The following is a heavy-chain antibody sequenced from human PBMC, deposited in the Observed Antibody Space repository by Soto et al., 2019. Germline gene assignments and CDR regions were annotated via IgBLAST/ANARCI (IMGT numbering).Heavy chain of an antibody. CDR1: GYTFTSYG. Sequence: VASVKVSCKASGYTFTSYGISWVRQAPGQGLEWMGWISAYNGNTNYAQKLQGRVTMITDTSTSTAYMELRSLRSDDTAVYYCAREITIFGVVSVPYYYGMDVWGQGTTVTVSS. CDR2: ISAYNGNT. V-gene: IGHV1-18*01. D-gene: IGHD3-3*01. J-gene: IGHJ6*02. CDR3: AREITIFGVVSVPYYYGMDV.